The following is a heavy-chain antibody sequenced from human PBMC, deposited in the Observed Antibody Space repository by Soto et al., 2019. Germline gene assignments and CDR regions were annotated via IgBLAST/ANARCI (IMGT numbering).Heavy chain of an antibody. D-gene: IGHD2-2*01. CDR3: AREGGDEDCSSTSCYFDY. CDR1: GGTFSSYA. V-gene: IGHV1-69*01. J-gene: IGHJ4*02. Sequence: QVQLVQSGAEVKKPGASVKVSCKASGGTFSSYAISWVRQAPGQGLEWMGGIIPIFGTANYAQKFQGSVTITADESTSTAYMELSSLRSEDTAVYYCAREGGDEDCSSTSCYFDYWGQGTLVTVSS. CDR2: IIPIFGTA.